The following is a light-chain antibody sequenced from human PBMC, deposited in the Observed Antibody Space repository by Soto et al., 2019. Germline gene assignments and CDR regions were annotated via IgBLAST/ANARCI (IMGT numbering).Light chain of an antibody. CDR2: DVT. CDR3: SSFTGSSYV. V-gene: IGLV2-14*01. CDR1: SSDVGNNNY. J-gene: IGLJ1*01. Sequence: QSALTQPASVSGSPGQSITISCTGTSSDVGNNNYVSWYQQNPGKAPKVMICDVTNRPSGVSNRFSGSKSGNTASLTISGLQAEDEDDYSCSSFTGSSYVFGTGTKLTVL.